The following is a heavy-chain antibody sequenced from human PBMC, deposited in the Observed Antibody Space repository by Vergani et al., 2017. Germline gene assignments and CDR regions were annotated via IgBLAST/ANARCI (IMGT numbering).Heavy chain of an antibody. J-gene: IGHJ4*02. D-gene: IGHD3-10*01. Sequence: QVQLVQSGAEVKKPGSSVKVSCKASGGTFSSYAISWVRQAPGQGLEWMGGIIPILGTANYAQKFQGRVTITADESTSTADLELGSLRSEDTAVYYCARGFNFYGSGSYYNEPTYYFDYWGQGTLVIVSS. V-gene: IGHV1-69*01. CDR2: IIPILGTA. CDR1: GGTFSSYA. CDR3: ARGFNFYGSGSYYNEPTYYFDY.